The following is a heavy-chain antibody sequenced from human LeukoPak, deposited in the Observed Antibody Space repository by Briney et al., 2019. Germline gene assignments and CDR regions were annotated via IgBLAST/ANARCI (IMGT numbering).Heavy chain of an antibody. CDR1: GGSIGSTNYY. CDR2: IYYSGST. D-gene: IGHD2-2*01. J-gene: IGHJ4*02. CDR3: ASRKRVVPAAPGRFGFDY. V-gene: IGHV4-39*07. Sequence: SETLSLTCTVSGGSIGSTNYYWGWIRQPPGKGLEWIANIYYSGSTYYNPSLKSRVTISVDTSKNQFSLKLSSVTAADTAVYYCASRKRVVPAAPGRFGFDYWGQGTLVTVSS.